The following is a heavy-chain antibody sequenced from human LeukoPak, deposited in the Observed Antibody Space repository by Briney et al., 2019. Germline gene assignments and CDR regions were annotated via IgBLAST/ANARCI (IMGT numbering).Heavy chain of an antibody. Sequence: PSETLSLTCTVSGDSISRGGYYWSWIRQHPGKGLEWIGYIYYSGSTYYNPSLKSRVTISVDTSKTQFSLKLSSVTAADTAVYYCARDLQDIVVVPAAIPGWFDPWGQGTLVTVSS. D-gene: IGHD2-2*02. V-gene: IGHV4-31*03. CDR3: ARDLQDIVVVPAAIPGWFDP. CDR1: GDSISRGGYY. CDR2: IYYSGST. J-gene: IGHJ5*02.